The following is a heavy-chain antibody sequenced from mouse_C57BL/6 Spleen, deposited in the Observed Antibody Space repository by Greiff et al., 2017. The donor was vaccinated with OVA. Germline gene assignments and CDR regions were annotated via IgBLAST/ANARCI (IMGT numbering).Heavy chain of an antibody. CDR3: ARSPNYGSSPYYFDY. Sequence: VQLQQSGAELVRPGTSVKMSCKASGYTFTNYWIGWAKQRPGHGLEWIGDIYPGGGYTNYNEKFKGKATLTADKSSSTADMQFSSLTSEDSAIYYCARSPNYGSSPYYFDYWGQGTTLTVSS. J-gene: IGHJ2*01. V-gene: IGHV1-63*01. CDR2: IYPGGGYT. CDR1: GYTFTNYW. D-gene: IGHD1-1*01.